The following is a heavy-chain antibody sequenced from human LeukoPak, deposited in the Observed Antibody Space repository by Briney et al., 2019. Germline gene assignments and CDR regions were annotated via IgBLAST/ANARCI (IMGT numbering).Heavy chain of an antibody. J-gene: IGHJ4*02. CDR1: GFTFSSYG. CDR3: AKDLIAVAGSLGY. V-gene: IGHV3-30*02. Sequence: GGSLRLSCAASGFTFSSYGMHWVRQAPDKGLEWVAFIRYDGSNKYYADSVKGRFTISRDNSKNTLYLQMNSLRAEDTAVYYCAKDLIAVAGSLGYWGQGTLVTVSS. D-gene: IGHD6-19*01. CDR2: IRYDGSNK.